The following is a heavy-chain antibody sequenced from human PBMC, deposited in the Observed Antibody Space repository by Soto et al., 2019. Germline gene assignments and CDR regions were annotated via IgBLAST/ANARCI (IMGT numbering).Heavy chain of an antibody. V-gene: IGHV3-23*01. D-gene: IGHD3-22*01. CDR3: AKDRDSSGYPQIFQH. J-gene: IGHJ1*01. CDR1: GFTFSSYA. CDR2: ISGSGGST. Sequence: PGGSLRLSCAASGFTFSSYAMSWVRQAPGKGLEWVSAISGSGGSTYYADSVKGRFTISRDNSKNTLYLQMNSLRAEDTAVYYCAKDRDSSGYPQIFQHWGQGTLVTVSS.